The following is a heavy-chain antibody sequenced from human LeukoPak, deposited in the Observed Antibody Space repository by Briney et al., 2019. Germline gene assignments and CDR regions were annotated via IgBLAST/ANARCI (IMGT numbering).Heavy chain of an antibody. CDR3: ARDKSGNSGWYSYFDY. Sequence: ASVKVSCKASGYTFTGYYMHWVRQAPGQGLEWMGWINPNSGDTNYAQKFQGRVTMTRDTSISTAYMELSRLRSDDTAVYYCARDKSGNSGWYSYFDYWGQGTLVTVSS. J-gene: IGHJ4*02. CDR2: INPNSGDT. V-gene: IGHV1-2*02. CDR1: GYTFTGYY. D-gene: IGHD6-19*01.